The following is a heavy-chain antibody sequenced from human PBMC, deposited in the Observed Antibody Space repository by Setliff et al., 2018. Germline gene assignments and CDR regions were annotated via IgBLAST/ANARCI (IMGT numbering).Heavy chain of an antibody. CDR2: MYYVGSY. V-gene: IGHV4-39*07. CDR1: GDSITRSGYY. CDR3: ARSYHLVLTNWFDA. J-gene: IGHJ5*02. D-gene: IGHD1-26*01. Sequence: ASETLSLTCSVSGDSITRSGYYWGWVRQSPGKGLEWIGNMYYVGSYDYNPSLKSRVTISLDTSKNQFSLKLTPVTAADTAVYYCARSYHLVLTNWFDAWGQGIRVTVSS.